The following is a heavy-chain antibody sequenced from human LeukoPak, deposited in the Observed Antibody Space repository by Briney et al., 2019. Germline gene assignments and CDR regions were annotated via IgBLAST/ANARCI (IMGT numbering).Heavy chain of an antibody. Sequence: QPGGTLRLSCAASGFTFSSYGMSWVRQAPGKGLEWVSAISGSGGSTYYADSVKGRFTISRDNSKNTLYLQMNSLRAEDTAVYYCAKDPRGLIRYGVFDYWGQGTLVSVSS. J-gene: IGHJ4*02. CDR2: ISGSGGST. V-gene: IGHV3-23*01. D-gene: IGHD4-17*01. CDR1: GFTFSSYG. CDR3: AKDPRGLIRYGVFDY.